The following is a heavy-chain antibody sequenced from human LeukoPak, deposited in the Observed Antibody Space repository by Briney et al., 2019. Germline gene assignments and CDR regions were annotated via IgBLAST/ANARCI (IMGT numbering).Heavy chain of an antibody. V-gene: IGHV1-2*02. CDR2: IDPNSGGT. CDR1: GYTFTDYY. D-gene: IGHD2-2*01. CDR3: ARVPGPYITSRFHY. J-gene: IGHJ4*02. Sequence: GASVKVSCKTSGYTFTDYYMHWVRQAPGQGLEWMGRIDPNSGGTNYAQKFQVRVTMTRDTSISTVYMELSGLRSDDTAVYYCARVPGPYITSRFHYWGQGTLVTVSS.